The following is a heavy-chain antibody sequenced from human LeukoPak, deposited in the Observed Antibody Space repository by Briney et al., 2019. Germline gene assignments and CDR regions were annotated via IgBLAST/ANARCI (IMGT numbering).Heavy chain of an antibody. CDR2: ISGSGGST. V-gene: IGHV3-23*01. Sequence: GGSLRLSCAASGFTFSSYAMSWVRQAPGKGLEWVSAISGSGGSTYYADSVKGRFTISRDNSKNTLYLQMNSLRTEDTAVYYCAKVNGVSGAFDIWGQGTLVTVSS. CDR1: GFTFSSYA. J-gene: IGHJ3*02. D-gene: IGHD3-10*01. CDR3: AKVNGVSGAFDI.